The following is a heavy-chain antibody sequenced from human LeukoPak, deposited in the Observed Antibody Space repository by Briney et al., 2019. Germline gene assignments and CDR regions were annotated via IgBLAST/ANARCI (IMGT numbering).Heavy chain of an antibody. J-gene: IGHJ2*01. CDR1: GFTFDDYA. CDR3: AKVGSDYYDSSARQLWYFDL. V-gene: IGHV3-9*01. CDR2: ISWNSGSI. Sequence: GGSLRLSCAASGFTFDDYAMHWVRQAPGKGLEWVSGISWNSGSIGYADSVKGRFTISRDNAKNSLYLQMNSLRAEDTALYYCAKVGSDYYDSSARQLWYFDLWGRGTLVTVSS. D-gene: IGHD3-22*01.